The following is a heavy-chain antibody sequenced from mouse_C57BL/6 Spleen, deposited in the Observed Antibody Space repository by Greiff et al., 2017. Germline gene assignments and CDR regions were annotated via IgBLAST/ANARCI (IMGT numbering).Heavy chain of an antibody. V-gene: IGHV1-77*01. J-gene: IGHJ3*01. D-gene: IGHD2-4*01. CDR1: GYTFTDYS. CDR2: IGPGSGST. Sequence: QVQLQQSGAELVKPGASVKISCKASGYTFTDYSINWVKQRPGQGLAWIGKIGPGSGSTYYDEKFKGEATLTADKSSSTAYMQLSSLTSEDSAVYFCARSYDYDEGSFAYGGQGTLVTVSA. CDR3: ARSYDYDEGSFAY.